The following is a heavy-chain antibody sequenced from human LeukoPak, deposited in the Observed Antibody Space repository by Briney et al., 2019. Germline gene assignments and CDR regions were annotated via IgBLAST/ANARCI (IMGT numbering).Heavy chain of an antibody. CDR2: INPKNGGS. CDR3: ARASFWESPINWFAP. Sequence: GASVKVSCKASGYTFTGYYMHWVRQAPGQGREWVGWINPKNGGSNYAQKFQGRVTMTRDRSISTAYMELSRLTSDDTAVYYCARASFWESPINWFAPWGQGTLVTVSS. D-gene: IGHD3-16*01. CDR1: GYTFTGYY. V-gene: IGHV1-2*02. J-gene: IGHJ5*02.